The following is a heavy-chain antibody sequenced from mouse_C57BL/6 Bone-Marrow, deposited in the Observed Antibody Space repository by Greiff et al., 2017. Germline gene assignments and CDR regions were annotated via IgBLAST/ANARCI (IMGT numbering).Heavy chain of an antibody. D-gene: IGHD1-2*01. CDR2: IHPNSGST. V-gene: IGHV1-64*01. CDR1: GYTFTSYW. J-gene: IGHJ2*01. CDR3: ARVPTTAKGYFDY. Sequence: QVQLQQPGAELVKPGASVKLSCKASGYTFTSYWMHWVKQRPGQGLEWIGMIHPNSGSTNYNEKFKSKATLTVDKSSSTAYMQLSSLTSEDSAVYYCARVPTTAKGYFDYWGQGTTLTVSS.